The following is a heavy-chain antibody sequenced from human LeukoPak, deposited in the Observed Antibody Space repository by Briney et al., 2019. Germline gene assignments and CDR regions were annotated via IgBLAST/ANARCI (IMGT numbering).Heavy chain of an antibody. J-gene: IGHJ4*02. D-gene: IGHD2-15*01. CDR2: MNPNSGNT. V-gene: IGHV1-8*01. CDR3: GRIGDCSGGSCFDY. CDR1: GYTFTSYD. Sequence: GASVKVSCKASGYTFTSYDINWVRQATGQGLEWMGWMNPNSGNTGCAQKFQGRVTMTRNTSISTAYMELSSLRSEDTAVYYCGRIGDCSGGSCFDYWGQGTLVTVSS.